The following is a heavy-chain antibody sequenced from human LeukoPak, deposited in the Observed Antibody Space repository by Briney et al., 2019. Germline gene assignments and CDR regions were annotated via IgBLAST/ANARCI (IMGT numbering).Heavy chain of an antibody. CDR3: ARFKGSYYDILTGYYKGDYWFDP. V-gene: IGHV4-61*01. CDR1: GCSVSSGSYY. D-gene: IGHD3-9*01. J-gene: IGHJ5*02. CDR2: IYYSGST. Sequence: SETLSLTCTVSGCSVSSGSYYWSWIRQPPGKGLEWIGYIYYSGSTIYNPSLKSRVTISVDTSKNQFSLKLSSVTAADTAVYYCARFKGSYYDILTGYYKGDYWFDPWGQGTLVTVSS.